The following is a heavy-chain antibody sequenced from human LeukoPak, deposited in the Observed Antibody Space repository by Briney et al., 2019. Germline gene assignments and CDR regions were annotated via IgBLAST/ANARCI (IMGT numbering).Heavy chain of an antibody. D-gene: IGHD4-17*01. CDR2: IYYSGST. CDR1: GGSISSSSYY. J-gene: IGHJ4*02. V-gene: IGHV4-39*01. Sequence: SETLSLTCTVSGGSISSSSYYWGWIRQPPGKGLEWIGSIYYSGSTYYNPSLKSRVTISVDTSKNQFSLKLSPVTAADTAVYYCARHRETTVTTPWGQGTLVTVSS. CDR3: ARHRETTVTTP.